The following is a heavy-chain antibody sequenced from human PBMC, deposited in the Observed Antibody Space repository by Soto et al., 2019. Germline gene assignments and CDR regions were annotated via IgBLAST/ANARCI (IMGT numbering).Heavy chain of an antibody. CDR3: ARLPGIVVVPAAILYGMDV. V-gene: IGHV6-1*01. CDR1: GDSVSSNSAA. D-gene: IGHD2-2*01. CDR2: TYYRSKWYN. Sequence: SQTLSLTCAISGDSVSSNSAAWNWIRQSPSRGLEWLGRTYYRSKWYNDYAVSVKSRITINPDTSKNQFSLQLNSVTPEDTAVYYCARLPGIVVVPAAILYGMDVWGQGTTVT. J-gene: IGHJ6*02.